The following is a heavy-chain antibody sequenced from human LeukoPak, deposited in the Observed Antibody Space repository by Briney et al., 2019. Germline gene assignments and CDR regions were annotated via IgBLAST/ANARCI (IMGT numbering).Heavy chain of an antibody. V-gene: IGHV3-23*01. J-gene: IGHJ4*02. CDR3: SKWKAIVLVPAARSPIDY. CDR1: GFTFDDYG. CDR2: ISGSGVTT. Sequence: GGSLRLSCAASGFTFDDYGMSWVRQAPGKGLEWVSAISGSGVTTYYADSVKGRFTISRDNSKHTLYLQMNSLRAEDTVVYYCSKWKAIVLVPAARSPIDYWGQGTLVTVSS. D-gene: IGHD2-2*01.